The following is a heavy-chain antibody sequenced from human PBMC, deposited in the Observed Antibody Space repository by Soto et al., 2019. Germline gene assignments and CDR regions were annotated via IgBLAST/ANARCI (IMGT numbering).Heavy chain of an antibody. J-gene: IGHJ4*02. D-gene: IGHD3-10*01. CDR2: IYYSGST. CDR1: GGSISSGDYY. Sequence: TVSGGSISSGDYYWSWIRQPPGKGLEWIGYIYYSGSTYYNPSLKSRVTISVDTSKNQFSLKLSSVTAADTAVYYCARGLWFGERSFDYWGQGTLVTVSS. CDR3: ARGLWFGERSFDY. V-gene: IGHV4-30-4*01.